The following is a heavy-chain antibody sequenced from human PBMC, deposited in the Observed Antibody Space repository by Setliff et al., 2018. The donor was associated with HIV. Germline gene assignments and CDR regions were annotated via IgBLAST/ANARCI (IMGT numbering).Heavy chain of an antibody. D-gene: IGHD4-17*01. CDR3: ARDPAPYGDFDY. J-gene: IGHJ4*02. CDR1: GFTLSSYW. V-gene: IGHV3-74*01. Sequence: QPGGSLRLSCAASGFTLSSYWMHWVRQAPGKGLVWVSRINNDGSSTSYADSVKGRFTISRDNAKNTLYLQMNSLRAEDTAMYYCARDPAPYGDFDYWGQGTLVTVSS. CDR2: INNDGSST.